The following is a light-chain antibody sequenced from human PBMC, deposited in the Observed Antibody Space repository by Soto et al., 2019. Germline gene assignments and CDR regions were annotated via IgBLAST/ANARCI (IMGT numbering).Light chain of an antibody. V-gene: IGLV2-14*01. CDR3: SSYTSSSTLV. J-gene: IGLJ2*01. CDR1: SSDVGGYNY. Sequence: QSVLTQPASVSGSPGQSITISCTGTSSDVGGYNYVSWYQQHPGKAPKLMIYDVSNRPSGVSNRFSGSKSGNTASLTISGLQVEDEADYYCSSYTSSSTLVFGGGTKVTVL. CDR2: DVS.